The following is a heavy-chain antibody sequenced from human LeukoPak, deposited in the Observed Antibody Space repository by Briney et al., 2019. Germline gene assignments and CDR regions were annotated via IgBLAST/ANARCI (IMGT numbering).Heavy chain of an antibody. J-gene: IGHJ4*02. Sequence: GGSPRLSCAASGVTLSSYAMSWARQAPGKGLEWVSGISSSGSGGNTYYADSVKGRFTISRDNSKNTLYLQMNSLRAEDTAVYYCANLALLWFGELSHFDYWGQGTLVTVSS. CDR3: ANLALLWFGELSHFDY. CDR1: GVTLSSYA. D-gene: IGHD3-10*01. CDR2: ISSSGSGGNT. V-gene: IGHV3-23*01.